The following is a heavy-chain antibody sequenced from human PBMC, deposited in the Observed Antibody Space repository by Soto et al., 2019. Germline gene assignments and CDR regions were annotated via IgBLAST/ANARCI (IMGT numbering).Heavy chain of an antibody. Sequence: SETLSLTCTVSGGSISSSSYYWGWIRQPPGKGLEWIGSIYYSGSTYYNPSLKSRVTISVDTSKNQFSLKLSSVTAADTAVYYCASWVHDYGGNNGMDVWGQGTTVTVSS. V-gene: IGHV4-39*01. CDR1: GGSISSSSYY. CDR3: ASWVHDYGGNNGMDV. J-gene: IGHJ6*02. D-gene: IGHD4-17*01. CDR2: IYYSGST.